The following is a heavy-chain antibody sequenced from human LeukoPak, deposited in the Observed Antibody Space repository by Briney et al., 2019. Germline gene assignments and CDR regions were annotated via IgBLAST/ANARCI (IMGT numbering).Heavy chain of an antibody. Sequence: RTGGSLRLSCAASGFTFSSYRMSWVRQTPGKGLEWLSYITQTGGTIYYADSVKGRFTISRDNSKNTLYLQMNSLRAEDTAVYYCAKDTKAMAVAGTSPIDYRGQGTLVTVSS. CDR3: AKDTKAMAVAGTSPIDY. CDR1: GFTFSSYR. D-gene: IGHD6-19*01. V-gene: IGHV3-48*01. CDR2: ITQTGGTI. J-gene: IGHJ4*02.